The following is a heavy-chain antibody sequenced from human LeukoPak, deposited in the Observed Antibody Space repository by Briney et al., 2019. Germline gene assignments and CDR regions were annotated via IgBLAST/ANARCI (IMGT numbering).Heavy chain of an antibody. CDR3: ARDGGNDPMDV. J-gene: IGHJ6*04. V-gene: IGHV3-30*04. Sequence: GGSLRLSCAASGFTFSSYAMHWVRQAPGKGLEWVAVISYDGSNKYYADSVKGRFTISRDNAKNSLYLQMNSLRAEDTAVYYCARDGGNDPMDVWGKGTTVTVSS. CDR1: GFTFSSYA. CDR2: ISYDGSNK. D-gene: IGHD1-1*01.